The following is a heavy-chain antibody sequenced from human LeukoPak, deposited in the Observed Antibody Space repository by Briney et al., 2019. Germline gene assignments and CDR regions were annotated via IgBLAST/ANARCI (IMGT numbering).Heavy chain of an antibody. CDR3: ARVNGVPTLLYMDV. CDR1: GFPFSSYS. CDR2: ISSSSSTI. V-gene: IGHV3-48*01. D-gene: IGHD2-8*01. Sequence: QPGGSLNLSCAASGFPFSSYSMNWVRQAPGKGLEWVSYISSSSSTIYYADSVKGRFTISRDNAKNSLYLQMNSLRAEDTAVYYCARVNGVPTLLYMDVWGKGTTVTVSS. J-gene: IGHJ6*03.